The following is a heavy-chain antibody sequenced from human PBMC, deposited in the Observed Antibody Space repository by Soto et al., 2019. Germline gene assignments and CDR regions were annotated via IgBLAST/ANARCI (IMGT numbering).Heavy chain of an antibody. V-gene: IGHV4-59*01. CDR3: ARGSRGYSGYPNWFDP. CDR1: GGSISSYY. Sequence: SETLSLTCTVSGGSISSYYWSWIRQPPGKGLEWIGYIYYSGSTNYNPSLKSRVTISVDTSKNQFSLKLSSVTAADTAVYYCARGSRGYSGYPNWFDPWGQGTLVTVSS. J-gene: IGHJ5*02. D-gene: IGHD5-12*01. CDR2: IYYSGST.